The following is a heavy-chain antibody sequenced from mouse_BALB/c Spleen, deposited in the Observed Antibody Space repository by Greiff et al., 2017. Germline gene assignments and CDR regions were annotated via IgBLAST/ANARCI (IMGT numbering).Heavy chain of an antibody. CDR1: GYSITSDYA. CDR2: ISYSGST. CDR3: ARGGLYYFDY. Sequence: EVKLLESGPGLVKPSQSLSLTCTVTGYSITSDYAWNWIRQFPGNKLEWMGYISYSGSTSYNPSLKSRISITRDTSKNQFFLQLNSVTTEDTATYYCARGGLYYFDYWGQGTTLTVSS. J-gene: IGHJ2*01. D-gene: IGHD3-1*01. V-gene: IGHV3-2*02.